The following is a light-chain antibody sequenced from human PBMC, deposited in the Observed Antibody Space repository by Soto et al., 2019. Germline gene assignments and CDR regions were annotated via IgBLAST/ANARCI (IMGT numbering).Light chain of an antibody. CDR3: TSYTSSSTLDV. CDR2: EVS. CDR1: SSDVGGYNY. Sequence: CALTQPASVSGSPGQSITISCTGTSSDVGGYNYVSWYQQHPGKAPKLMIYEVSNRPLGVSNRFSGSKSGNTASLTISGLQAEDEADYYCTSYTSSSTLDVFGTGTKVTVL. J-gene: IGLJ1*01. V-gene: IGLV2-14*01.